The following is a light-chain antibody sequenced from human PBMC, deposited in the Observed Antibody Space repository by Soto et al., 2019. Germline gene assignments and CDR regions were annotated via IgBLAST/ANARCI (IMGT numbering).Light chain of an antibody. CDR1: QTISGW. Sequence: DIQMTQSPSTVSASVGDRVTITCRASQTISGWLAWYQQKPGNAPKLLIYDAPTLQSGVPSRFSGSVSGTEFTLTISCLQPDDFATYYCQQYNSFSTFGPGTKVDLK. J-gene: IGKJ3*01. CDR3: QQYNSFST. V-gene: IGKV1-5*01. CDR2: DAP.